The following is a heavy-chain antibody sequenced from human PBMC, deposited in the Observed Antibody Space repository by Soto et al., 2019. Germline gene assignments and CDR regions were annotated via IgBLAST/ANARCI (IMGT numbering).Heavy chain of an antibody. D-gene: IGHD5-12*01. Sequence: PGGSLRLSCAASGSTFSSYAMHWVRQAPGKGLEWVAVISYDGSNKYYADSVKGRFTISRDNSKNTLYLQMNSLRAEDTAVYYCARDGGSGSSPWGQGTLVTVS. V-gene: IGHV3-30-3*01. CDR1: GSTFSSYA. CDR2: ISYDGSNK. J-gene: IGHJ5*02. CDR3: ARDGGSGSSP.